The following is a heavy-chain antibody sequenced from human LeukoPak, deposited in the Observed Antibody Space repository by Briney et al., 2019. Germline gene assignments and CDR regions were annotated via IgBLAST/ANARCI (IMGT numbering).Heavy chain of an antibody. J-gene: IGHJ4*02. V-gene: IGHV3-30*18. Sequence: PGGSLRLSCAASGFTFSRYGMHWVRQTPGKGLEWLAVISYDASNKYYADSVKGRFTISRDNSKNTLYLQMNSLRAEDTAVYYCAKSHGYSHGFDYWGQGTLVTVSS. CDR3: AKSHGYSHGFDY. CDR2: ISYDASNK. CDR1: GFTFSRYG. D-gene: IGHD5-18*01.